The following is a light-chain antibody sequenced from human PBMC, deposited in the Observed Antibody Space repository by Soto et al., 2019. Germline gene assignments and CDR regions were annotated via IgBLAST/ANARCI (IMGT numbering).Light chain of an antibody. J-gene: IGLJ1*01. CDR1: SSNIGAGYD. CDR3: QSYDSSLSGYV. V-gene: IGLV1-40*01. CDR2: GNS. Sequence: QSVLTQPPSVSGAPGQRVTLSCTGGSSNIGAGYDVHWYQQLPGTAPKLLIYGNSNRPSGVPDRFFGSKSGTSASLAITGLQAEDEADYYCQSYDSSLSGYVFGPGTKLTVL.